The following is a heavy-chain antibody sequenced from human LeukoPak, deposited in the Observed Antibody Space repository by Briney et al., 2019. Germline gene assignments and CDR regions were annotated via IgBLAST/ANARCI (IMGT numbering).Heavy chain of an antibody. Sequence: GGSLRLSCAASGFTFDDYAMHWVRQAPGKGLEWVAVISYDGSNKYYADSVKGRFSISKDNSKNTLYLQMNSLRAEDTAVYYCAKDKGWLPGYGMDVWGQGTTVTVSS. V-gene: IGHV3-30*18. CDR1: GFTFDDYA. D-gene: IGHD5-12*01. J-gene: IGHJ6*02. CDR3: AKDKGWLPGYGMDV. CDR2: ISYDGSNK.